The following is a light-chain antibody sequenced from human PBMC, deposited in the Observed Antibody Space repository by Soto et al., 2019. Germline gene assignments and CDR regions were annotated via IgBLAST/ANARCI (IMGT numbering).Light chain of an antibody. CDR1: SSDVGGYNY. CDR2: DVS. V-gene: IGLV2-14*01. Sequence: QSALTQPASVSGSPGQSITISCTGTSSDVGGYNYVSWYQQHPGKAPRLMIYDVSNRPSGVSNRFSGSKSGNTASLTISGLQAEDEGHYYCSSYTSSSTLVFGGGTKLTVL. J-gene: IGLJ2*01. CDR3: SSYTSSSTLV.